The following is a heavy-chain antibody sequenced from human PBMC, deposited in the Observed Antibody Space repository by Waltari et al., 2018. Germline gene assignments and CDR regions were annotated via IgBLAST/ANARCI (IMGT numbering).Heavy chain of an antibody. D-gene: IGHD2-2*01. J-gene: IGHJ5*02. CDR2: ISGAGMTT. CDR3: AKDVALLVVPAAHDWFDP. Sequence: VQLVDSGGDMVHPGGSLRLSCAASGFTFTSSAMHWVRQAPGKGLEWVSGISGAGMTTYYADSVRGRFTISRDNAKNTVYLQMDSLRVEDTAVYYCAKDVALLVVPAAHDWFDPWGQGTLVTVSS. CDR1: GFTFTSSA. V-gene: IGHV3-23*04.